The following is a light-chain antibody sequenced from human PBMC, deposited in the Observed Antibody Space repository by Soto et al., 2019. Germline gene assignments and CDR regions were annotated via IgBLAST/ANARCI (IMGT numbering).Light chain of an antibody. Sequence: DIQMTKSPFSLSASVGDRFPITCRASQGIRNYLAWYQQKPGKVHKLLIYAASTLQSGVPSRFSGSGSGTDFTLTISSLQPEDVATYYCQQYNSAPHTVGHGTKV. CDR1: QGIRNY. J-gene: IGKJ1*01. V-gene: IGKV1-27*01. CDR2: AAS. CDR3: QQYNSAPHT.